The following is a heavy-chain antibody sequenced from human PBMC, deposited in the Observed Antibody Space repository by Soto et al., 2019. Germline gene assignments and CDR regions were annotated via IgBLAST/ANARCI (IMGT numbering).Heavy chain of an antibody. J-gene: IGHJ5*02. Sequence: GESLKISCKGSGYSFTSYWISWVRQMPGKGLEWMGRIDPSDSYTNYSPSCQGHVTISADKSISTAYLQWGSLKASDTALYYFARSISLGLDVFDPWGQGTLVTVSS. CDR3: ARSISLGLDVFDP. D-gene: IGHD6-6*01. CDR2: IDPSDSYT. CDR1: GYSFTSYW. V-gene: IGHV5-10-1*01.